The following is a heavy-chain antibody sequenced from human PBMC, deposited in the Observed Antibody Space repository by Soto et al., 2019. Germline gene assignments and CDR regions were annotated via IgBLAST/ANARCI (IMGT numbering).Heavy chain of an antibody. CDR2: IHWNDDK. D-gene: IGHD3-22*01. CDR1: GFSLSVYGVR. CDR3: AHTKDSSGFLTS. J-gene: IGHJ5*02. V-gene: IGHV2-5*01. Sequence: GPTLVNRTQALTLSCSFSGFSLSVYGVRVIWFRQPPGETLEWLALIHWNDDKRYSPYLKSRLTITKDTSKNQVVLTLTNLDPLDTGTYFCAHTKDSSGFLTSWGQGILVTVSS.